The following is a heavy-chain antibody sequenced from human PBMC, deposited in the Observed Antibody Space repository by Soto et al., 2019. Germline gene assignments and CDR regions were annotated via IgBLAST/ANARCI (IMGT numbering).Heavy chain of an antibody. CDR2: IYSGGST. V-gene: IGHV3-53*04. CDR3: AVCGDYGNSFQH. Sequence: EVQLVESGGGLVEPGGSLRLSCAASGFTVSSNYISWVRQAPGEGLEWISVIYSGGSTNYAHSVKARFTISRHNSKNTLYLQMNSLRAEDTAVYYCAVCGDYGNSFQHWGQGTLVTVSS. J-gene: IGHJ1*01. D-gene: IGHD4-17*01. CDR1: GFTVSSNY.